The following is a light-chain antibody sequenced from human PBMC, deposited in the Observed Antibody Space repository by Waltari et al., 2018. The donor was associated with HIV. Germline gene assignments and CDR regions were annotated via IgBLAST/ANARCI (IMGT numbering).Light chain of an antibody. CDR2: DVS. V-gene: IGLV2-11*01. CDR3: CSYAGSYTYV. J-gene: IGLJ1*01. Sequence: QSALTQPRSASGSHGQSVTIACTGTSSDVGGYNYLSWYQQHPGKAPKLMIYDVSKRPSGVPDRFSGSKSGNTASLTISGLQAEDEADYYCCSYAGSYTYVFGTGTKVTVL. CDR1: SSDVGGYNY.